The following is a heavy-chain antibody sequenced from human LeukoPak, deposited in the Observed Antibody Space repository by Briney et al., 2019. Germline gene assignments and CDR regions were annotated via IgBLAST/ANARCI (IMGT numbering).Heavy chain of an antibody. CDR3: ARSHCSSTSCSLDY. Sequence: ASVKVSCKASGYTFTGYYMHWVRPAPGQGLEWMGWINPNSGGTNYAQKFQGRVTMTRDTSISTAYMELSRLRSDDTAVYYCARSHCSSTSCSLDYWGQGTLVTVSS. CDR2: INPNSGGT. J-gene: IGHJ4*02. CDR1: GYTFTGYY. D-gene: IGHD2-2*01. V-gene: IGHV1-2*02.